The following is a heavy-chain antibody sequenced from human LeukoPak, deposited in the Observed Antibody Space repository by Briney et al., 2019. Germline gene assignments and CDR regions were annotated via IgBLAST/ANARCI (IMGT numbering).Heavy chain of an antibody. D-gene: IGHD3-22*01. V-gene: IGHV3-33*08. CDR2: IWYDGSNK. CDR1: GFIFSNYG. J-gene: IGHJ4*02. CDR3: ARGPSYYYDSSGYYLDY. Sequence: GSLRLSCVASGFIFSNYGMTWVRQAPGKGLEWVAVIWYDGSNKYYADSVKGRFTISRDNSKNTLYLQMNSLRAEDTAVYYCARGPSYYYDSSGYYLDYWGQGTLVTVSS.